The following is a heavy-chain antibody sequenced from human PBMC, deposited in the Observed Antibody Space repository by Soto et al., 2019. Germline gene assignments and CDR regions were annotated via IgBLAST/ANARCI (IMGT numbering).Heavy chain of an antibody. J-gene: IGHJ3*01. CDR1: GYTFTNYG. V-gene: IGHV1-18*04. Sequence: QVQLVQSGAEVKKPGASVKISCKASGYTFTNYGLSWVRQAPGQGLEWMGWITVYSGTTDHVQKFRGRVSMTTDTSTNTAYMELASLRSDDTAVYYCARPQLGDDVKNAFDLWGQGTMVTVSS. CDR3: ARPQLGDDVKNAFDL. CDR2: ITVYSGTT. D-gene: IGHD6-13*01.